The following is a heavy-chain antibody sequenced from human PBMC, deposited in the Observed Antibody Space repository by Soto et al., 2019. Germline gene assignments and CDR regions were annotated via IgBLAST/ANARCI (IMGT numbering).Heavy chain of an antibody. Sequence: QVQLQQWGAGLLKPSETLSLTCAVYGGSFSGYYWSWIRQPPGKGLEWIGEINHSGSTNYKPSLKTRITRSVDTSKNQFSLRLSSVTAADTAVYYCARGLKYYGSGSYSHYYYYYMDVWGKGNTVTVSS. J-gene: IGHJ6*03. D-gene: IGHD3-10*01. CDR1: GGSFSGYY. CDR3: ARGLKYYGSGSYSHYYYYYMDV. CDR2: INHSGST. V-gene: IGHV4-34*01.